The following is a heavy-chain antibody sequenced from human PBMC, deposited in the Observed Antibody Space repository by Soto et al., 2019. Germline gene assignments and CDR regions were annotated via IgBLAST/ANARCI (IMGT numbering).Heavy chain of an antibody. V-gene: IGHV1-46*03. CDR2: INPSGGST. Sequence: ASVTVSCKASGYTFTSYYMHWVRQAPGQGLEWMGIINPSGGSTSYAQKFQGRVTVTRDTSTSTVYMELSSLRSEDTAVYYCARVYPSDTRYGYVGNNWFDPWGQGTLVTVSS. D-gene: IGHD5-18*01. J-gene: IGHJ5*02. CDR1: GYTFTSYY. CDR3: ARVYPSDTRYGYVGNNWFDP.